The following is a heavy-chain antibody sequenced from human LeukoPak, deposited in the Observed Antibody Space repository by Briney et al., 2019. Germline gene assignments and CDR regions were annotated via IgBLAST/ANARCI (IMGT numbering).Heavy chain of an antibody. Sequence: PGGSLRLSCAASGFTFSSYGMHWVRQAPGKGLEWVAFIRYDGSNKYYADSVKGRFTISRDNSKNTLYLQMNSLRAEDTAVYYCAKDRGSMIVVVTTFDYWGQGTLVTVSS. CDR1: GFTFSSYG. CDR2: IRYDGSNK. V-gene: IGHV3-30*02. J-gene: IGHJ4*02. D-gene: IGHD3-22*01. CDR3: AKDRGSMIVVVTTFDY.